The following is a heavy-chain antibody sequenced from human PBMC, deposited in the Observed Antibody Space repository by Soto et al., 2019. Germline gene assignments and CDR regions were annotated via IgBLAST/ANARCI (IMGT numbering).Heavy chain of an antibody. CDR2: ISSNGGST. V-gene: IGHV3-64*01. D-gene: IGHD5-18*01. CDR1: GFTFSAYA. CDR3: ARGYGYYFDY. J-gene: IGHJ4*02. Sequence: GSLRLSCAASGFTFSAYAMHWVRQAPGEGLEYVSVISSNGGSTYYANSVKGRFTISRDNSKNTLYLQMGSLRAEDMAVYYCARGYGYYFDYWGQGT.